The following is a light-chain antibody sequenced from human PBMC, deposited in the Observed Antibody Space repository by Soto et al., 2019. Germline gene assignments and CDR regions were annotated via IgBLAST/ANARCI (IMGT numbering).Light chain of an antibody. J-gene: IGLJ2*01. Sequence: QSVLTQPPSASGTPGQRVTISCSGSSSNIGSNTVNGYQQLPGTAPKLLIYSTNKRPSGVPDRFSGSKSCTSASLAISGLQSEDEADYYCAAWDDSLNALLFGGGTKLTVL. CDR2: STN. V-gene: IGLV1-44*01. CDR1: SSNIGSNT. CDR3: AAWDDSLNALL.